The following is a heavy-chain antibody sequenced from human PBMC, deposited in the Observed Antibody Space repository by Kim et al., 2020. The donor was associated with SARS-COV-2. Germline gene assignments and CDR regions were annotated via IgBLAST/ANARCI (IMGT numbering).Heavy chain of an antibody. Sequence: SVKVSCKASGGTFSSYAISWVRQAPGQGLEWMGGIIPIFGTANYAQKFQGRVTITADESTSTAYMELSSLRSEDTAVYYCARRIAAFYYYYGMDVWGQGTTVTVSS. D-gene: IGHD6-25*01. CDR3: ARRIAAFYYYYGMDV. CDR1: GGTFSSYA. CDR2: IIPIFGTA. J-gene: IGHJ6*02. V-gene: IGHV1-69*13.